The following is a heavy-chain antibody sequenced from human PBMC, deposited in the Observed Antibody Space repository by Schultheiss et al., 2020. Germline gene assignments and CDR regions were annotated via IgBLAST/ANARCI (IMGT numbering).Heavy chain of an antibody. Sequence: SETLSLTCTVSGGSIGSSNYYWGWIRQPPEKGLEWIGSIYYSGSTYYNPSLKSRVTISVDTSKNQFSLKLSSVTAADTAVYYCASPRHYDFWSGSYSMDVWGQGTTVTVSS. J-gene: IGHJ6*02. D-gene: IGHD3-3*01. CDR1: GGSIGSSNYY. V-gene: IGHV4-39*07. CDR3: ASPRHYDFWSGSYSMDV. CDR2: IYYSGST.